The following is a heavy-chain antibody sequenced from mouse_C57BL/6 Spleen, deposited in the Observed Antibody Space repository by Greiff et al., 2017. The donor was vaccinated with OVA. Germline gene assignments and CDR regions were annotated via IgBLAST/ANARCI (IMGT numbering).Heavy chain of an antibody. D-gene: IGHD2-5*01. CDR2: INPYNGGT. CDR3: ARNSNFLDY. CDR1: GYTFTDYY. J-gene: IGHJ2*01. V-gene: IGHV1-19*01. Sequence: VQLKESGPVLVKPGASVKMSCKASGYTFTDYYMNWVKQSHGKSLEWIGVINPYNGGTSYNQKFKGKATLTVDKSSSTAYMELNSLTSEDSAVYYCARNSNFLDYWGQGTTLTVSS.